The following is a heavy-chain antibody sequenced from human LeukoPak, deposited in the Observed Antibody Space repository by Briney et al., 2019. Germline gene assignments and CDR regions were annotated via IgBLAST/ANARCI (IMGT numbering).Heavy chain of an antibody. CDR3: ARGTRGSYSSIHD. D-gene: IGHD1-26*01. V-gene: IGHV1-2*02. CDR1: GYTFSDYY. Sequence: ASVKVSCKASGYTFSDYYIHWVRQAPGQGLEWVGWINPNSGGTDSAQKLQGRVTMTRDTSISATYMELRTLTSDDTAVYYCARGTRGSYSSIHDWGQGPLVPVSS. J-gene: IGHJ4*02. CDR2: INPNSGGT.